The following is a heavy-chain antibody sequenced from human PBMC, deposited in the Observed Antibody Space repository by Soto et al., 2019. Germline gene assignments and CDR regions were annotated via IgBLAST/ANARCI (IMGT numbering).Heavy chain of an antibody. CDR2: IYYSGSA. D-gene: IGHD3-10*01. CDR1: GGSISSGDSY. J-gene: IGHJ4*02. CDR3: ARTFYYGSGTSHY. V-gene: IGHV4-31*03. Sequence: SSETLSLTCTVSGGSISSGDSYWTWIRQHPGTGLEWIGYIYYSGSAYYNPSLKSRVTISVDTSRSQFSLKLSSVTAADTAVYYCARTFYYGSGTSHYWGQGTLVTVSS.